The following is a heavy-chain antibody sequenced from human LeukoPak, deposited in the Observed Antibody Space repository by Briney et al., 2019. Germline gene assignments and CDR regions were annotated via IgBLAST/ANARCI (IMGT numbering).Heavy chain of an antibody. D-gene: IGHD4-17*01. CDR1: GGTFSSYA. J-gene: IGHJ4*02. V-gene: IGHV1-69*04. CDR3: ASLYGANAGYFDY. CDR2: IIPILGIA. Sequence: SVKVSCKASGGTFSSYAISWVRQAPGQGLEWMGRIIPILGIANYAQKFQGRVTITADKSTSTAYMELSSLRSEDTAVYYCASLYGANAGYFDYWGQGTLVTVSS.